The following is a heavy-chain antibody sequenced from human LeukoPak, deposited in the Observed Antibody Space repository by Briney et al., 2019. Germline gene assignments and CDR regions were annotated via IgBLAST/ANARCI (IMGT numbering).Heavy chain of an antibody. CDR1: GYTFTSYG. CDR3: ARDGTYYYDSSGYSTGGNFDY. Sequence: ASVKVSCKASGYTFTSYGISWVRQAPGQGLEWMGWISAYKGNTNYAQKLQGRVTMTTDTSTSTAYMELRSLRSDDTAVYYCARDGTYYYDSSGYSTGGNFDYWGQGTLVTVSS. D-gene: IGHD3-22*01. J-gene: IGHJ4*02. V-gene: IGHV1-18*01. CDR2: ISAYKGNT.